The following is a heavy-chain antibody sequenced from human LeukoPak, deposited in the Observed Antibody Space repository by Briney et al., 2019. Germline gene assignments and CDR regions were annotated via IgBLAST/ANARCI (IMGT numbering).Heavy chain of an antibody. J-gene: IGHJ5*02. CDR3: ARDWSLNWFDP. V-gene: IGHV3-11*05. D-gene: IGHD1-26*01. Sequence: PGGSLRLSCAASGFTFSDYYMSWIRQAPGKGLEWVSYISSSNSYTNYADSVKGRFYADSVKGRFTISRDNAKNSVYLQMNSLRAEDTAVYYCARDWSLNWFDPWGQGTLVTVSS. CDR2: ISSSNSYT. CDR1: GFTFSDYY.